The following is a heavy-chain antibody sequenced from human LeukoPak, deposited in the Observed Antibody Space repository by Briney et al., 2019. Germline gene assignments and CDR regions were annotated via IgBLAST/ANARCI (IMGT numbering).Heavy chain of an antibody. CDR1: GDSMSSSHYC. CDR2: IYYSGST. V-gene: IGHV4-39*01. D-gene: IGHD1-1*01. Sequence: SETLSLTCTVSGDSMSSSHYCWGWIRQPPGKGLEWIGSIYYSGSTYYNPSLKSRVTMSVDTSKKQFSLKLSSVTAADTAVYYCARHAVEATSRWFDPWGQGTLVTVSS. J-gene: IGHJ5*02. CDR3: ARHAVEATSRWFDP.